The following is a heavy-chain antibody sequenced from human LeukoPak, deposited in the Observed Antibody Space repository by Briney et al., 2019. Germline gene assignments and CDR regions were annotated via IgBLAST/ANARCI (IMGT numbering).Heavy chain of an antibody. CDR1: GGTFSSYA. V-gene: IGHV1-69*05. D-gene: IGHD2-2*01. Sequence: ASVKVSCKASGGTFSSYAISWVRQAPGQGLELMGRIIPIFGTANYAQKFQGRVTITTDESTSTAYMELSSLRSEDTAVYYCARGCTSCFWFDPWGQGTLVTVSS. CDR2: IIPIFGTA. CDR3: ARGCTSCFWFDP. J-gene: IGHJ5*02.